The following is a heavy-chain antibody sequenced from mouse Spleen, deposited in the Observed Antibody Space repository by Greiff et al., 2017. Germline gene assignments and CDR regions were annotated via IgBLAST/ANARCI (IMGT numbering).Heavy chain of an antibody. CDR1: GFTFSSYA. D-gene: IGHD1-1*01. CDR3: ARDGYYYGSDWYFDV. Sequence: EVKVVESGGGLVKPGGSLKLSCAASGFTFSSYAMCWVRQTPEKRLEWVATISDGGSYTYYPENVKGRFTISRDNAKNNLYLQMSHLKSEDTAMYYCARDGYYYGSDWYFDVWGTGTTVTVSS. J-gene: IGHJ1*03. CDR2: ISDGGSYT. V-gene: IGHV5-4*01.